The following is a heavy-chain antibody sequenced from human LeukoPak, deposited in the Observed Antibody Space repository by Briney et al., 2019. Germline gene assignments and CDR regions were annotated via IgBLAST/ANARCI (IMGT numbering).Heavy chain of an antibody. CDR1: GFTFSSHW. D-gene: IGHD5-12*01. J-gene: IGHJ4*02. V-gene: IGHV3-74*01. CDR3: ARGGEGYNGPGFN. Sequence: PGGSLRLSCAASGFTFSSHWMHRVRQAPGKGLVWVSRMNTDGSSINYADPVKGRFTISRDNAKNTLYLQMNSLRAEDTAVYYCARGGEGYNGPGFNWGQGTLVTVSS. CDR2: MNTDGSSI.